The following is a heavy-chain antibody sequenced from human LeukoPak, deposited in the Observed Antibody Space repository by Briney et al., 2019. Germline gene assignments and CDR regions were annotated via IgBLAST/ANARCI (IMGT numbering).Heavy chain of an antibody. CDR3: ARDREYGDYGGWFDP. D-gene: IGHD4-17*01. J-gene: IGHJ5*02. Sequence: GGSLRLSCAASGFTFSSYGMHWVRQAPGKGLEWVSYISSSSSTIYYADSVKGRFTISRDNAKNSLYLQMDSLRDEDTAVYYCARDREYGDYGGWFDPWGQGTLVTVSS. V-gene: IGHV3-48*02. CDR1: GFTFSSYG. CDR2: ISSSSSTI.